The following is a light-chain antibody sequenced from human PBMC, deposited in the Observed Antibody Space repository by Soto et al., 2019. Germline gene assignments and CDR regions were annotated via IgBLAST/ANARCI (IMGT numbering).Light chain of an antibody. V-gene: IGLV3-21*04. CDR3: QVWDSSSDHPRVV. CDR1: NIGIKS. J-gene: IGLJ2*01. Sequence: SYELTQPPSVSVAPGQTARLTCGGNNIGIKSVHWYQQKPGQAPVLGIYYDSDRPSGIPERFSGSNSGNTATLTISRVEAGDEADYYCQVWDSSSDHPRVVFGGGTKLTVL. CDR2: YDS.